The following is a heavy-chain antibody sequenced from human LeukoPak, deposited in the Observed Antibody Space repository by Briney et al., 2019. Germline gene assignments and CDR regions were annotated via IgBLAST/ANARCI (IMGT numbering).Heavy chain of an antibody. Sequence: SETLSLTGTVSGGSISSGDYYWSWIRQPPGKGLEWIGYIYYSGSTYYNPSLKSRVTISVDTSKNQFSLRLRSATAADTAVYYCARRQVGIAVDYWGQGTLVTVSS. J-gene: IGHJ4*02. V-gene: IGHV4-30-4*01. CDR1: GGSISSGDYY. CDR3: ARRQVGIAVDY. CDR2: IYYSGST. D-gene: IGHD6-19*01.